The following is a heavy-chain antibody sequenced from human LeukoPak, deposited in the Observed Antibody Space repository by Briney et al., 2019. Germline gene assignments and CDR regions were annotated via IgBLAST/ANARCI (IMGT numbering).Heavy chain of an antibody. CDR3: ARAGYDFWSGYYTWFDP. D-gene: IGHD3-3*01. V-gene: IGHV4-30-2*01. CDR2: IYHSGST. J-gene: IGHJ5*02. CDR1: GGSISSGGYY. Sequence: PSQTLSLTCTVSGGSISSGGYYWSWIRQPPGKGLEWIGYIYHSGSTYYNPSLKSRVTISVDRSKNQFSLKLSSVTAADTAVYYCARAGYDFWSGYYTWFDPWGQGTLVTVSS.